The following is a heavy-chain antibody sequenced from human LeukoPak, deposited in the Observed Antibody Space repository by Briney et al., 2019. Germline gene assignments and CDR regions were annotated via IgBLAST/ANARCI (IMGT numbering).Heavy chain of an antibody. Sequence: ASVKVSCKASGYTFTSYYMHWVRQAPGQGLEWMGIINPSGGSTSYAQKFQGRVTMTRDMSTSTVYMELSSLRSEDTAVYYCARDQTKYYYDSSGFFFDYWGQGTLVTVSS. J-gene: IGHJ4*02. CDR3: ARDQTKYYYDSSGFFFDY. CDR1: GYTFTSYY. V-gene: IGHV1-46*01. CDR2: INPSGGST. D-gene: IGHD3-22*01.